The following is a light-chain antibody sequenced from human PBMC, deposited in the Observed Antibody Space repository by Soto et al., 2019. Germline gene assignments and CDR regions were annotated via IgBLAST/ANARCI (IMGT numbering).Light chain of an antibody. Sequence: EIVLTQSPGPLSLSPGERATLSCRASQSLSSYLAWYQQKPGQAPRLLIYGASSRATGIPARFSASGSGTDFTLTISRLEPEDFAVYYCRQYGSSPSYTFGQGTKLESK. V-gene: IGKV3-20*01. CDR3: RQYGSSPSYT. J-gene: IGKJ2*01. CDR1: QSLSSY. CDR2: GAS.